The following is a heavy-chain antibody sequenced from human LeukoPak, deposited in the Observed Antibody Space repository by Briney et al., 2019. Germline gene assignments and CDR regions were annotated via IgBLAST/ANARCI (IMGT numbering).Heavy chain of an antibody. CDR3: ASNTGTVFDY. CDR1: GDFITAYY. D-gene: IGHD7-27*01. V-gene: IGHV4-59*01. Sequence: SETLSLTCTVSGDFITAYYWSWIRQTPGKGLEWIGYVYYTGSTEYNPSLRSRVSISLKMTKQQFSLKLTSVTAADTAVYYCASNTGTVFDYWGQGALVTVSS. CDR2: VYYTGST. J-gene: IGHJ4*02.